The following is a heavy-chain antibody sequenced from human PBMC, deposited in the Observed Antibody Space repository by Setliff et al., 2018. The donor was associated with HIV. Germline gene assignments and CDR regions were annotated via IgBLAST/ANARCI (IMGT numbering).Heavy chain of an antibody. D-gene: IGHD6-13*01. CDR2: ISSSGGTI. J-gene: IGHJ4*02. Sequence: GGSLRLSCAASGFTFSRYEMNWVRQAPGKGLEWVSYISSSGGTIYYADSVKGRFTISRDNAKNSLYLQMNSLRAEDTAVYYCAGDSSSWYEFYFDCWGQGTLVTVSS. CDR3: AGDSSSWYEFYFDC. CDR1: GFTFSRYE. V-gene: IGHV3-48*03.